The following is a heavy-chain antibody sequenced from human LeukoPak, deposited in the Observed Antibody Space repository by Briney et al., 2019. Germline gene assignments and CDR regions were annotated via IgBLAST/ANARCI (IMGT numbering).Heavy chain of an antibody. D-gene: IGHD2-15*01. V-gene: IGHV3-9*01. Sequence: QTGGSLRLSCAASGFNFDDYAMHWVRQVPGKGLEWVSGISWNSGNIGYAESVKGRFTISRGNAENSLYLQMNSLRVDDTALYYCTKDAGIGGSWRSYYWYFDLWGRGTLVTVSS. J-gene: IGHJ2*01. CDR1: GFNFDDYA. CDR3: TKDAGIGGSWRSYYWYFDL. CDR2: ISWNSGNI.